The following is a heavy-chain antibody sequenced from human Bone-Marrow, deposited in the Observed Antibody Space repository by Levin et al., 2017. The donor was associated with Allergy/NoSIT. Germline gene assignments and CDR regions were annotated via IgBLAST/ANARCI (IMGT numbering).Heavy chain of an antibody. CDR3: AKAQPSWRAPFDY. D-gene: IGHD1-26*01. CDR2: ISYDGSNQ. J-gene: IGHJ4*01. CDR1: GFTLSTYA. V-gene: IGHV3-30*18. Sequence: GGSLRLSCTASGFTLSTYAMHWVRQAPGKGLAWVALISYDGSNQYYADSVKGRFSISRDTSKNTLSLQMSSLRAEDTAVYYCAKAQPSWRAPFDYWGHGTLVTVSS.